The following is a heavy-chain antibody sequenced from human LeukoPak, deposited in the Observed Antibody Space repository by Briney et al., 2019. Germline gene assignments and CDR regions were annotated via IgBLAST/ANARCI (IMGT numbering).Heavy chain of an antibody. J-gene: IGHJ4*02. CDR1: GFTFSSYS. CDR3: ARDGRTVTTDFDY. V-gene: IGHV3-21*01. Sequence: PGGSLRLSCAASGFTFSSYSMNWVRQAPGKGLEWVSSISSSSSYIYYADSVKGRFTISRDNAKNSLYLQMNSLRAEDTAVYYCARDGRTVTTDFDYWGQGTLVTVSS. CDR2: ISSSSSYI. D-gene: IGHD4-11*01.